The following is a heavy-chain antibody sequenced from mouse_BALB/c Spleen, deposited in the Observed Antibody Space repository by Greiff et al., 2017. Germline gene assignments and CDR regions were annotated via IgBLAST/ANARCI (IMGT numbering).Heavy chain of an antibody. V-gene: IGHV3-6*02. CDR2: ISYDGSN. D-gene: IGHD1-1*01. J-gene: IGHJ4*01. CDR1: GYSITSGYY. Sequence: EVQLQQSGPGLVKPSQSLSLTCSVTGYSITSGYYWNWIRQFPGNKLEWMGYISYDGSNNYNPSLKNRISITRDTSKNQFFLKLNSVTTEDTATYYCAREGYYYGSSLSYAMDYWGQGTSVTVSS. CDR3: AREGYYYGSSLSYAMDY.